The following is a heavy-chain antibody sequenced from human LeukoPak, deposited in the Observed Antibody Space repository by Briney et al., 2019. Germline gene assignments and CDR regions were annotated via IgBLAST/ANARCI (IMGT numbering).Heavy chain of an antibody. CDR1: GYTFTSYY. V-gene: IGHV1-46*01. CDR3: ATRNPSNYDILTGYYRYYFDY. D-gene: IGHD3-9*01. CDR2: INPSGGDS. Sequence: ASVKVSCKASGYTFTSYYVHWVRQAPGQGLEWMGIINPSGGDSSYAQKFQGRVTMTSDTSTSTVYMELSSLRSEDTAVYYCATRNPSNYDILTGYYRYYFDYGGQGPLVTVSS. J-gene: IGHJ4*02.